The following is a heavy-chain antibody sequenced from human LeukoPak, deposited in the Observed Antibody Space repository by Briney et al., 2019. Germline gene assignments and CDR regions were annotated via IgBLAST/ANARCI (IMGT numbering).Heavy chain of an antibody. CDR1: GYTFTGYY. CDR3: AREGQYSSSWPDY. Sequence: ASVKVSCKASGYTFTGYYIHWVRQAPGQGLEWMGWINPNSGGTNYEQKFQGRVTMTRDTSISTAYMELSRLRSDDTAVYYCAREGQYSSSWPDYWGQGNLVTVSS. J-gene: IGHJ4*02. V-gene: IGHV1-2*02. CDR2: INPNSGGT. D-gene: IGHD6-13*01.